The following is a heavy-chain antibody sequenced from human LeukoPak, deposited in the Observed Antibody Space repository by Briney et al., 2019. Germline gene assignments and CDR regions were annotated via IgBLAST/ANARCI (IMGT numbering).Heavy chain of an antibody. Sequence: PSETLSLTCTVSGGSISSYYWSRIRQPPGKGLERIGDIYYSGSTNYNPSLKSRVTISVDTSKNQFSLKLSSVTAADTAVYYCARHRCSSSSCPYYYYGMDVWGLGTTVTVSS. D-gene: IGHD2-2*01. J-gene: IGHJ6*02. V-gene: IGHV4-59*08. CDR3: ARHRCSSSSCPYYYYGMDV. CDR2: IYYSGST. CDR1: GGSISSYY.